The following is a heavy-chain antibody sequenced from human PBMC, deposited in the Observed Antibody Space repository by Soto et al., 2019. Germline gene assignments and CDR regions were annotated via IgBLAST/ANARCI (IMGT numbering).Heavy chain of an antibody. D-gene: IGHD6-13*01. CDR1: GFTFSSYA. J-gene: IGHJ6*02. CDR3: ARDQGGSSSWYSRYYYYGMDV. V-gene: IGHV3-30-3*01. CDR2: ISYDGSNK. Sequence: QVQLVESGGGVVQPGRSLRLSCAASGFTFSSYAMHWVRQAPGKGLEWVAVISYDGSNKYYADSVKGRFTISRDNSKSTLYLQMNSLRAEDTAVYYCARDQGGSSSWYSRYYYYGMDVWGQGTTVTVSS.